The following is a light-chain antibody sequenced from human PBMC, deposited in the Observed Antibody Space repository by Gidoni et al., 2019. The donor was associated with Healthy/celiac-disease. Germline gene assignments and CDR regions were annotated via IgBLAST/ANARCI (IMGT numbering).Light chain of an antibody. CDR1: QDISNY. V-gene: IGKV1-33*01. J-gene: IGKJ2*01. CDR3: QQYDNLPPMYT. CDR2: DAS. Sequence: DIQMIQSPSSLSASVGDRVTITCQASQDISNYLNWYQQKPGKAPKLLIYDASNLETGVPSRFSGSGSGTDFNFTISSLQPEDIATYYCQQYDNLPPMYTVGQGTKLEIK.